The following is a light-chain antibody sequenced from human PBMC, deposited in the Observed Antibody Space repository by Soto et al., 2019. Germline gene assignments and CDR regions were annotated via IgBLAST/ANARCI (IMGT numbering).Light chain of an antibody. CDR3: AAWDDSLNGYV. V-gene: IGLV1-44*01. CDR2: SNN. Sequence: QPVLTQPPSASGTPGQRVTISCSGSSSNIGSNTVNWYQQLPGTAPKLLIYSNNQRPSGVPDRFSGSKSGTSASLAISGLQSEDDADYSCAAWDDSLNGYVFGTGTKVTVL. CDR1: SSNIGSNT. J-gene: IGLJ1*01.